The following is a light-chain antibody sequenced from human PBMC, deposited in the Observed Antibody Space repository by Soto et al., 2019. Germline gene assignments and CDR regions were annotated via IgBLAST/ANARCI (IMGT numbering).Light chain of an antibody. Sequence: QSALTQPASVSGSPGQSITISCTGTSSDIGGYNYISLYQQLPGKAPKFIIYDVRNRPSGVSNRFSGSRSGNTASLTISGLQAEDEADYYCSSYTGSSPVIFGGGTKLTVL. J-gene: IGLJ2*01. CDR3: SSYTGSSPVI. CDR2: DVR. CDR1: SSDIGGYNY. V-gene: IGLV2-14*01.